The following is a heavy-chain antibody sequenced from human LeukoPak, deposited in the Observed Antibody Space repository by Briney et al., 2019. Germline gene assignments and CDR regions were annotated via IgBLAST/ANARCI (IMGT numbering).Heavy chain of an antibody. V-gene: IGHV3-66*02. CDR3: ARGGAFDI. CDR2: IQNGGST. CDR1: GFTVSSNY. Sequence: GGSLRLSCAAAGFTVSSNYMSWVRQAPGKGLEWVTVIQNGGSTYYADSVKGRFTISRDNSKNTLFLQMNSLRAEDTAVYYCARGGAFDIWGQGTMVTVSS. J-gene: IGHJ3*02.